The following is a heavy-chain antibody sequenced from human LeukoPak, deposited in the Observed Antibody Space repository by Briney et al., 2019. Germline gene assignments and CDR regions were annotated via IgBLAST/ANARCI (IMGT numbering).Heavy chain of an antibody. V-gene: IGHV3-7*01. CDR1: RFTFTDYW. CDR3: AKDLVAARGYNFDY. Sequence: GGSLRLSCAASRFTFTDYWMSWVRQVPGKGLEWVANIKRDGSEKYYVDSVKGRFTISRDNSKNTLYLQMNSLRAEDTAVYYCAKDLVAARGYNFDYWGQGTLVTVSS. D-gene: IGHD6-6*01. CDR2: IKRDGSEK. J-gene: IGHJ4*02.